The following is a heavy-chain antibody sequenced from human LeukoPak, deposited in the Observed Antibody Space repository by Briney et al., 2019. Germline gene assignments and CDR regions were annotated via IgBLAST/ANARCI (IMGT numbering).Heavy chain of an antibody. D-gene: IGHD5-12*01. V-gene: IGHV4-39*01. Sequence: SETLSLTCTVSGGSISSYYWGWIRQPPGKGLEWIGSIYYSGSTYYNPSLKSRVTISVDTSKNQFSLKLSSVTAADAAVYYCARNPLQPPYSFDYWGQGTLVTVSS. CDR2: IYYSGST. J-gene: IGHJ4*02. CDR1: GGSISSYY. CDR3: ARNPLQPPYSFDY.